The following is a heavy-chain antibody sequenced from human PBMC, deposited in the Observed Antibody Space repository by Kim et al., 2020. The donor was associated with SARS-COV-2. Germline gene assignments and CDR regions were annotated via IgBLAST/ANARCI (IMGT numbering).Heavy chain of an antibody. CDR2: ITDSGGST. CDR3: AKSRQLDN. Sequence: GGSLRLSCAASGFTFSSYAMSWVRQAPGKGLEWVSSITDSGGSTSYAASVKGRFTISRDNSKNTLYLQMNSLRAEDTALYYCAKSRQLDNWGQGTLVTVSS. J-gene: IGHJ4*02. V-gene: IGHV3-23*01. CDR1: GFTFSSYA.